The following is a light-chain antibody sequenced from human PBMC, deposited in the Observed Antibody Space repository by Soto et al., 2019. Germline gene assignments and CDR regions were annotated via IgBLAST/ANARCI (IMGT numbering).Light chain of an antibody. CDR2: DVS. CDR1: SSDVGGYNY. V-gene: IGLV2-11*01. J-gene: IGLJ1*01. Sequence: QSALTQPPSGLGSPGQSVTISCTGTSSDVGGYNYVSWYQQHPGKAPKVMIYDVSKRPSGVPDRFSGSKSGNTASLTISGLQAADEADYYCCSNAGNLEVFVHGTKVPVL. CDR3: CSNAGNLEV.